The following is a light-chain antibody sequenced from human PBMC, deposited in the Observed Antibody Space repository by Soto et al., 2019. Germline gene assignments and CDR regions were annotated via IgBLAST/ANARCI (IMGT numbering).Light chain of an antibody. V-gene: IGLV3-25*02. CDR2: KDT. Sequence: SYELTQTPSASVSPGQTATITCSGDELPKQFVFWYQQKPGQAPVLVIQKDTERPSGIPERFSGSTSGTLVTLTISGVQAEDEADYYCQSADNSGVVFGGGTKLTVL. CDR1: ELPKQF. CDR3: QSADNSGVV. J-gene: IGLJ2*01.